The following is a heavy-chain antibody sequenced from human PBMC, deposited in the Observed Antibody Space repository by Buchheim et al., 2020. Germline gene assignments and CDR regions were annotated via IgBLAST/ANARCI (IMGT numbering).Heavy chain of an antibody. CDR1: GFSFSTYA. J-gene: IGHJ4*02. CDR3: AKKGLGRYVDYFDH. Sequence: EVQVLESGGGLAQPGGSLRLSCAASGFSFSTYAMHWVRQAPGKGLEWVSGISGSGGSTYYADSVKGRFSISRDNSKNILYLEMNSLRAEDTAVYYCAKKGLGRYVDYFDHWGQGTL. V-gene: IGHV3-23*01. CDR2: ISGSGGST. D-gene: IGHD1-26*01.